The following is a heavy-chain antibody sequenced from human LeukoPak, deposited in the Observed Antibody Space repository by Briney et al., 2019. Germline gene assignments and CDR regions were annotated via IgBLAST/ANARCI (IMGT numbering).Heavy chain of an antibody. CDR2: ISWNSGSI. CDR3: AKEFRLYGMDV. D-gene: IGHD3-10*01. V-gene: IGHV3-9*01. J-gene: IGHJ6*02. Sequence: GGSLRLSCAASGFTFDDYAMHWVRQAPVKGLEWVSGISWNSGSIGYADSVKGRFAISRDNAKNSLYLQMNSLRAEDTALYYCAKEFRLYGMDVWGQGTTVTVSS. CDR1: GFTFDDYA.